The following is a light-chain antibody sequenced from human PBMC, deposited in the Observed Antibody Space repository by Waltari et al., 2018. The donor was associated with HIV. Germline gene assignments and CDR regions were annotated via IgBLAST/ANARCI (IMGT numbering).Light chain of an antibody. Sequence: DIHMTQSPSSLSASVGDGVTITCRASQNIIVYLAWFQQKPGKVPRLLISAASTLESGVPSRFSASGSGTEFTLTISSLQPEDVATYYCQNYNTAPFTFGPGTKVEVK. CDR2: AAS. CDR3: QNYNTAPFT. J-gene: IGKJ3*01. CDR1: QNIIVY. V-gene: IGKV1-27*01.